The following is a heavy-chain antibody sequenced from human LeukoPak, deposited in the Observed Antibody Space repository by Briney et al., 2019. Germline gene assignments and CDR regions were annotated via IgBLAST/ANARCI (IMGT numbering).Heavy chain of an antibody. J-gene: IGHJ4*02. CDR2: IYSGGST. CDR3: ARGRGDTTGDY. V-gene: IGHV3-53*04. CDR1: GFTVSSNY. D-gene: IGHD1-1*01. Sequence: GGSLRLSCAASGFTVSSNYMSWVRQAPGKGLEWVSVIYSGGSTYYADFAKCRFTIKRHIYKKTLYLQTNNMGAEDTAVYYCARGRGDTTGDYWGQGTLVTVSS.